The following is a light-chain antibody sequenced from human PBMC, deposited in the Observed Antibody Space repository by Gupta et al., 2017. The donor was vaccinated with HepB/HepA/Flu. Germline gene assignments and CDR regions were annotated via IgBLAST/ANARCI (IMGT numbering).Light chain of an antibody. CDR2: GNT. V-gene: IGLV1-40*01. J-gene: IGLJ2*01. Sequence: QSVLTQPPSVSGAPGQRVTISCTGSSSNIGAGYDVHWYQQLPGTAPKLLIYGNTNRPSGVPDRFSGSKSGTSASLAITGLQAEDEADYYGQSYDNSLSVPCGFGGGTKLTVL. CDR1: SSNIGAGYD. CDR3: QSYDNSLSVPCG.